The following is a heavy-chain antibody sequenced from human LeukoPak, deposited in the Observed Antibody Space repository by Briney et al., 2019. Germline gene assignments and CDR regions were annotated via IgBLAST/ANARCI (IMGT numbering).Heavy chain of an antibody. CDR1: GGSISSYY. J-gene: IGHJ4*02. D-gene: IGHD3-22*01. Sequence: PSETLSLTCTVSGGSISSYYWSWIRQPPGKGLEWIGYIYYSGSTNYNPSLKSRVTISVDTSKNQFSLKLSSVTAADTAVYYCARRSGYSSSEDYWGQGILVTVSS. V-gene: IGHV4-59*01. CDR2: IYYSGST. CDR3: ARRSGYSSSEDY.